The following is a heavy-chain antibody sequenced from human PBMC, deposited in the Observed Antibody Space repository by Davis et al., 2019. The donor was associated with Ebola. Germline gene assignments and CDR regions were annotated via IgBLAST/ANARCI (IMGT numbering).Heavy chain of an antibody. CDR2: INHSGRT. CDR1: GGSFSGYY. J-gene: IGHJ6*02. Sequence: MPSETLSLTCAVYGGSFSGYYWSWIRQPPGKGLEWIGEINHSGRTNYNPSLKSRVTISVDTSKNQFSLKLSSVTAADTAVYYCARHGYSGRSRYYYYYGMDVWGQGTTVTVSS. V-gene: IGHV4-34*01. D-gene: IGHD5-12*01. CDR3: ARHGYSGRSRYYYYYGMDV.